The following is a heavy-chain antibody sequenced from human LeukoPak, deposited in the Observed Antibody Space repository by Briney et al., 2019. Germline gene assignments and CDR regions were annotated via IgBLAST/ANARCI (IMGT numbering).Heavy chain of an antibody. Sequence: GGSLRLSCAASGFTFSTYAMSWVRQTPGKGLEWVSAISGSGGSTYYADSVKGRFTISRDNSKNTLYLQMNSLRAEDTAVYYCPRYDFWSSKPDYWGQGTLVTVSA. CDR2: ISGSGGST. V-gene: IGHV3-23*01. CDR3: PRYDFWSSKPDY. CDR1: GFTFSTYA. D-gene: IGHD3-3*01. J-gene: IGHJ4*02.